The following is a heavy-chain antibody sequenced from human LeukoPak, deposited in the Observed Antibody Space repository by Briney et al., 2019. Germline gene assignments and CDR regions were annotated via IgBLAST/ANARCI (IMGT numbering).Heavy chain of an antibody. CDR1: GYTFTSYD. J-gene: IGHJ5*02. V-gene: IGHV1-8*01. Sequence: ASVKVSCKASGYTFTSYDINWVRQATGQGLEWMGWMNPNSGNTGYAQKFQGRVTMTRNTSISTAYMELSSLRSEDTAVYYCARGSAGSWPTGDWFDPWGQGTLVTVSS. D-gene: IGHD6-13*01. CDR2: MNPNSGNT. CDR3: ARGSAGSWPTGDWFDP.